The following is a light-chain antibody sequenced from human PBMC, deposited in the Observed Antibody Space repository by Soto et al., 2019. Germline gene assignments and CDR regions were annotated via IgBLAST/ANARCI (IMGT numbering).Light chain of an antibody. V-gene: IGKV1-39*01. CDR1: QSISIY. Sequence: DIQMTQSPSSLSASVGDRVTITCRASQSISIYLNWYHQKPGKAPKLLIYTASILQSGVPSRFSGSGSGTDFTLTISSLQPDDFETYYCQQSHSTPLTFGGGTKVEIK. CDR3: QQSHSTPLT. CDR2: TAS. J-gene: IGKJ4*01.